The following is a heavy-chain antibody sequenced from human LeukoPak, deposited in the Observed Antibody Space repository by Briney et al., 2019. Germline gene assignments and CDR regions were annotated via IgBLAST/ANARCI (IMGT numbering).Heavy chain of an antibody. J-gene: IGHJ6*02. CDR2: ITGGSGT. CDR1: GFSFSSYY. Sequence: GGSLRLSCAVSGFSFSSYYMNWVRQAPGKGLEWVSPITGGSGTYYADSVKGRFTVSRDNSKNTLFLQMNSLRADDTAVYYCAKDFSTIIPAAILFYYGMDVWGRGTTVTVSS. CDR3: AKDFSTIIPAAILFYYGMDV. V-gene: IGHV3-23*01. D-gene: IGHD2-2*01.